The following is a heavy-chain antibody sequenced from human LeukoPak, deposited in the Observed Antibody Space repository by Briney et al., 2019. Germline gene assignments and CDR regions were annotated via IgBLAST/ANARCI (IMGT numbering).Heavy chain of an antibody. D-gene: IGHD6-13*01. CDR2: IYSGGDT. CDR1: GFTVSSNY. Sequence: GGSLRLSCAASGFTVSSNYMSWVRQAPGKGLEWASVIYSGGDTYYADSVKGRFTISRDNSKNTLYLQMNSLRAEDTAVYYCARGRIAAPDYYFDYWGQGTLVTVSS. V-gene: IGHV3-53*01. J-gene: IGHJ4*02. CDR3: ARGRIAAPDYYFDY.